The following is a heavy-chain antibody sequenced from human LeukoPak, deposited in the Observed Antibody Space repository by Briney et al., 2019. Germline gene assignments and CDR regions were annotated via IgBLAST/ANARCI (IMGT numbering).Heavy chain of an antibody. Sequence: ASVTVSFTASGYTFTSYYMHWVRQAPGQGLEWMGVINPSGSSTSYAQKFQGRVTMTRDTSTSTVYMEMSSLRSEDTAVYYCARDLTRIAAAGRKSGSFFDYWGQGTLVTVSS. D-gene: IGHD6-13*01. CDR3: ARDLTRIAAAGRKSGSFFDY. CDR1: GYTFTSYY. J-gene: IGHJ4*02. V-gene: IGHV1-46*01. CDR2: INPSGSST.